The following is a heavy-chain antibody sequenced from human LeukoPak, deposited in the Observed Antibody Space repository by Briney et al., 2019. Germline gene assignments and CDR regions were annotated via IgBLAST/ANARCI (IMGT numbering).Heavy chain of an antibody. Sequence: ASVKVSCNASGYTFTSYYMHWVRQAPGQGLEWMGIINPSGGSTTNAGSTSYAPKFQGRGTMTTDKSTSTVYMELSSLRSEDTAVYYCARQGRSGYYSAFQWFDPWGQGTLVTVSS. D-gene: IGHD3-22*01. CDR2: INPSGGSTTNAGST. CDR1: GYTFTSYY. CDR3: ARQGRSGYYSAFQWFDP. V-gene: IGHV1-46*01. J-gene: IGHJ5*02.